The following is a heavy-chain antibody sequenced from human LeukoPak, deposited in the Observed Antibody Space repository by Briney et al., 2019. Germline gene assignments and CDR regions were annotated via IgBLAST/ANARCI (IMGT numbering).Heavy chain of an antibody. CDR2: RWYDGSNK. CDR3: ARDFCSGGSCYSGLSDP. CDR1: GFTSSSYG. V-gene: IGHV3-33*01. D-gene: IGHD2-15*01. J-gene: IGHJ5*02. Sequence: GGSLRLSCAASGFTSSSYGMHWVRQAPGKGLEWVAVRWYDGSNKYYADSVKGRFTISRDNSKNTLYLQMNSLRAEDTAVYYCARDFCSGGSCYSGLSDPWGQGTLVTVSS.